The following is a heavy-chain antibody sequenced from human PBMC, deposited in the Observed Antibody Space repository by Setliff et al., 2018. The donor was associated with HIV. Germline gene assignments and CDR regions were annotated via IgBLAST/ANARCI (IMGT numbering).Heavy chain of an antibody. V-gene: IGHV1-46*01. CDR2: INPSGGST. D-gene: IGHD3-16*01. J-gene: IGHJ3*02. Sequence: ASVKVSCKAAGYTFSDYGIAWVRQAPGQGLEWMGIINPSGGSTSYAQKFQGRVTMTRDTSTSTVYMELSSLRSEDTAVYYCARDLGDVWVISPTDDAFDIWGQGTMVTVSS. CDR3: ARDLGDVWVISPTDDAFDI. CDR1: GYTFSDYG.